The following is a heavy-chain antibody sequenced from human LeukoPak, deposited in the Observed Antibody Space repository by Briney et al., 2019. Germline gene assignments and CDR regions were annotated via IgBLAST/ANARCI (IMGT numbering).Heavy chain of an antibody. CDR2: INPNSGGT. Sequence: ASVKVSCKASGYTFTGYYMHWVRQAPGQGLEWMGWINPNSGGTNYAQKLQGRVTMTRDTSISTAYMELSRLRSDDTAVYYRARDSGHCSSTSCYVLFDYWGQGTLVTVSS. J-gene: IGHJ4*02. D-gene: IGHD2-2*01. V-gene: IGHV1-2*02. CDR3: ARDSGHCSSTSCYVLFDY. CDR1: GYTFTGYY.